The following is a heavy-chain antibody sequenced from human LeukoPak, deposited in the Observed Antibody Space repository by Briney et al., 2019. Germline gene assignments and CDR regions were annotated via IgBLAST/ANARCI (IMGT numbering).Heavy chain of an antibody. CDR3: ARNNPPAYYDFWSGYYLDYYYGMDV. CDR2: IYYSGST. J-gene: IGHJ6*02. CDR1: GGSISSYY. V-gene: IGHV4-59*08. Sequence: SETLSLTCTVSGGSISSYYWSWIRQPPGKGLEWIGYIYYSGSTNYNPSLKSRVTISVDTSKNQFSLKLSSVTAADTAVYYCARNNPPAYYDFWSGYYLDYYYGMDVWGQGTTVTVSS. D-gene: IGHD3-3*01.